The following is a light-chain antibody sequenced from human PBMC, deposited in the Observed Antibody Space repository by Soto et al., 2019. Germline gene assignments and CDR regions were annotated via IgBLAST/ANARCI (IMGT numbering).Light chain of an antibody. CDR3: QQYGSSPPVT. CDR1: QSVSSSY. CDR2: GAS. J-gene: IGKJ5*01. V-gene: IGKV3-20*01. Sequence: ELVLTQSPGTLSLSPGERATLSCRASQSVSSSYLAWYQQKPGQAPRLLIYGASGRATGIPDRFSGSVSGTDFTLTISRLEPEDFAVYYCQQYGSSPPVTFGQGTRLEIK.